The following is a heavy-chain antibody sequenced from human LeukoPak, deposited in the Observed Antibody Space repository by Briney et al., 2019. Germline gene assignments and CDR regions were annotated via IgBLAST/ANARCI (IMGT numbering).Heavy chain of an antibody. Sequence: GGSLRLSCAASGFTVSSNYMSWVRQAPGKGLEWVSGISWNSGSIGYADSVKGRFTISRDNAKNSLYLQMNSLRAEDMALYYCAKGYCSSTSCPAGDYWGQGTLVTVSS. V-gene: IGHV3-9*03. CDR2: ISWNSGSI. CDR1: GFTVSSNY. CDR3: AKGYCSSTSCPAGDY. J-gene: IGHJ4*02. D-gene: IGHD2-2*01.